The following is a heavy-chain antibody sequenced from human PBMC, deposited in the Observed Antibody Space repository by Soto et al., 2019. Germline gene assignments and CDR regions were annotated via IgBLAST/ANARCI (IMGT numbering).Heavy chain of an antibody. V-gene: IGHV3-23*01. D-gene: IGHD3-22*01. CDR1: GFTFSTFA. CDR3: AKDLRGRLSGYRRGMFVPRPFDY. Sequence: EVQLLESGGGLVQPGGSLRLSCATSGFTFSTFALSWVRQVPGRALEWVSTISGSGGSTYYADSVKGRFTISRDNSKNTLFLQMTSLIAEDTAVYYCAKDLRGRLSGYRRGMFVPRPFDYWGQGTLVTVSS. CDR2: ISGSGGST. J-gene: IGHJ4*02.